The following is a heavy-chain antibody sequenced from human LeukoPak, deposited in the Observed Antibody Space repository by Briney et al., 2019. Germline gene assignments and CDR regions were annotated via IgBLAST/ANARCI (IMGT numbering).Heavy chain of an antibody. CDR1: GFTFSSYG. D-gene: IGHD4-17*01. CDR3: AKIVYGDYPYYYGMDV. J-gene: IGHJ6*02. CDR2: ISYDGSNK. V-gene: IGHV3-30*18. Sequence: PGRSLRLSRAASGFTFSSYGMHWVRQAPGKGLEWVAVISYDGSNKYYADSVKGRFTISRDNSKNTLYLQMNSLRAEDTAVYYCAKIVYGDYPYYYGMDVWGQGTTVTVSS.